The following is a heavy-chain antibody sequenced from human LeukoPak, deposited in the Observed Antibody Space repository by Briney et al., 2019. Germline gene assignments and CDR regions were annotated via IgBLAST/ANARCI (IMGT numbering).Heavy chain of an antibody. J-gene: IGHJ4*02. CDR2: IYYSGST. D-gene: IGHD2-21*01. Sequence: SETLSLTCTVPGGSISSSSYYWGWIRQPPGKGLEWVGSIYYSGSTYYNPSLKSRVTISVDTSKNQFSLKLSSVTAADTAVYYCARGLTMGYYFDYWGQGTLVTVSS. V-gene: IGHV4-39*07. CDR3: ARGLTMGYYFDY. CDR1: GGSISSSSYY.